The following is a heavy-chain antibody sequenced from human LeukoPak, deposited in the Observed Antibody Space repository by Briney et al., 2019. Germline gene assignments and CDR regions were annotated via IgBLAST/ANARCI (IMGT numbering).Heavy chain of an antibody. CDR3: AREGYSSSWTPFDY. J-gene: IGHJ4*02. D-gene: IGHD6-13*01. V-gene: IGHV4-31*03. CDR1: GGSISSGGYY. Sequence: TLSLTCTVSGGSISSGGYYWSWIRQHPGKGLEWIGYIYYSGSTYYNPSLKSRVTISVDTSKNQFSLKLSSVTAADTAVYYCAREGYSSSWTPFDYWGQGTLVTVSS. CDR2: IYYSGST.